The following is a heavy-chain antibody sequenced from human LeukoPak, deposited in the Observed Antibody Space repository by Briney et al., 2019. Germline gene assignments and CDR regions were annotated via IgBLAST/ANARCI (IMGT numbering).Heavy chain of an antibody. CDR1: GFMFSSNW. CDR3: VRDPSGSGFAFDS. V-gene: IGHV3-33*08. Sequence: GGSLRLSCAASGFMFSSNWMSWVRLAPGKGLEWVAFIWFDGSNKHYADSVKGRFTISRDNSEDTLYLQMNSLRAEDTAVYYCVRDPSGSGFAFDSWGQGALVTVSS. CDR2: IWFDGSNK. D-gene: IGHD1-1*01. J-gene: IGHJ4*02.